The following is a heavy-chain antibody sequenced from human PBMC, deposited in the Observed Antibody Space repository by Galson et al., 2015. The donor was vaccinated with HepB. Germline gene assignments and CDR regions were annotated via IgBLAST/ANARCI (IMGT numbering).Heavy chain of an antibody. D-gene: IGHD3-22*01. J-gene: IGHJ5*02. Sequence: SVKVSCKASGGTFSSYAISWVRQAPGQGLEWMGGIIPIFGTANHAQKFQGRVTITADESTSTAYMELSSLRSEDTAVYYCARDDGDYYDSSANWFDPWGQGTLVTVSS. CDR2: IIPIFGTA. CDR1: GGTFSSYA. V-gene: IGHV1-69*13. CDR3: ARDDGDYYDSSANWFDP.